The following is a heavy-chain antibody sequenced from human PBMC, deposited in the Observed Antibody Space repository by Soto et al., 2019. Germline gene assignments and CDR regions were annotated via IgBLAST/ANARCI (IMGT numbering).Heavy chain of an antibody. J-gene: IGHJ4*02. V-gene: IGHV3-64D*08. Sequence: PGGSLRLSCSASGFTFSSYVMYWVRQAPGKGLEYVSAISSNGGSTYYADSVKGRFTISRDNSKNTLYLQMSSLRAEDTAVYFCVKASYYYDSSGYYYRNWGQGTLVTVSS. D-gene: IGHD3-22*01. CDR2: ISSNGGST. CDR3: VKASYYYDSSGYYYRN. CDR1: GFTFSSYV.